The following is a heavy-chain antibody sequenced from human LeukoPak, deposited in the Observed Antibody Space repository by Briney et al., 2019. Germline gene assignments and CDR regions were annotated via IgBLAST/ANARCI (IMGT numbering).Heavy chain of an antibody. CDR2: IYTSGST. J-gene: IGHJ4*02. CDR3: ARSHGGSYYDY. Sequence: SETLSLTCTVSGGSISSYYWSWIRQPPGKGLERIGYIYTSGSTNYNPSLKSRVTISVDTSKNQFSLKLSSVTAADTAVYYCARSHGGSYYDYWGQGTLVTVSS. V-gene: IGHV4-4*09. CDR1: GGSISSYY. D-gene: IGHD1-26*01.